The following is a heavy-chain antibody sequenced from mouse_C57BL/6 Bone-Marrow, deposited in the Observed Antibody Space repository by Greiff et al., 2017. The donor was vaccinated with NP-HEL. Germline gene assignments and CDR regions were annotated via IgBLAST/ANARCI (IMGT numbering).Heavy chain of an antibody. CDR1: GFSFNTYA. Sequence: EVKLVESGRGLVQPKGSLKLSCAASGFSFNTYAMNWVRQAPGKGLEWVARIRSKSNNYATYYADSVKDRFTISRDDSESMLYLQMNNLKTEDTAMYYCVRQGQFAYWGQGTLVTVSA. CDR2: IRSKSNNYAT. V-gene: IGHV10-1*01. J-gene: IGHJ3*01. CDR3: VRQGQFAY.